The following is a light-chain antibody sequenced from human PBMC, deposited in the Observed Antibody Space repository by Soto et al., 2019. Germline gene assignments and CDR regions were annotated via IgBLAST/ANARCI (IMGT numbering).Light chain of an antibody. Sequence: EIVLTQSPGTLSLSPGDRATLSCRASQSVSSNYLAWYQQKPGQAPRLLIYGASSRATGIPDRFSGSGSGTEFSLTISRLEPEDFAVYYCQQYGSSPRTFGQGTKVEIK. CDR2: GAS. V-gene: IGKV3-20*01. J-gene: IGKJ1*01. CDR3: QQYGSSPRT. CDR1: QSVSSNY.